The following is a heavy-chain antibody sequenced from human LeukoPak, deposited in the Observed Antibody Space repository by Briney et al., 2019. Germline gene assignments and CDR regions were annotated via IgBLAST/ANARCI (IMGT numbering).Heavy chain of an antibody. CDR2: IFVGSGNT. V-gene: IGHV1-58*02. CDR3: AATVRPSITMIVLAPDY. J-gene: IGHJ4*02. CDR1: GFTFTSSA. D-gene: IGHD3-22*01. Sequence: SVKVSCKASGFTFTSSAMQWVRQARGQRLEWIGWIFVGSGNTNYAQKFQERVTITRDMSKSTAYMELSSLRSEDTAVYYCAATVRPSITMIVLAPDYWGQGTLVTVSS.